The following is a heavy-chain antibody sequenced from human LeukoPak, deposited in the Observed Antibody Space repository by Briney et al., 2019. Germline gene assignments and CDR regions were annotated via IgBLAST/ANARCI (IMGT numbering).Heavy chain of an antibody. CDR3: AREVGYSSSYYGRFDP. CDR2: VNANNGDT. J-gene: IGHJ5*02. Sequence: ASVKVSCKASGYTFTGYYIHWVRQAPGQGLEWMGRVNANNGDTKYAQKFQGRVTITRDTSISTAYMELASLRSDDTAVFYCAREVGYSSSYYGRFDPWGQGTLVIVSS. D-gene: IGHD1-26*01. V-gene: IGHV1-2*06. CDR1: GYTFTGYY.